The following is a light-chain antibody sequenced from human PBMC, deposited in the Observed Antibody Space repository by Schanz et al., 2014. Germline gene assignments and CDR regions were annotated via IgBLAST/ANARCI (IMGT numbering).Light chain of an antibody. Sequence: QSVLTQPPSVSGAPGQRVTISCTGSSSNIGAGYDVHWYQQLPGTAPKLLIYGNSNRPSGVPDRSSGSKSGTSASLAITGLQAEDEADYYCSTWDDSLTGPVFGGGTKVTVL. CDR3: STWDDSLTGPV. CDR1: SSNIGAGYD. V-gene: IGLV1-40*01. J-gene: IGLJ3*02. CDR2: GNS.